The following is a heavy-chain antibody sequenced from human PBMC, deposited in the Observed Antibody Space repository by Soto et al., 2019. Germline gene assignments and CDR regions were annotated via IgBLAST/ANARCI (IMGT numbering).Heavy chain of an antibody. CDR2: ISYDGSNK. D-gene: IGHD3-3*01. CDR3: ARGRTEGSTIFGVAVGRNYGMDV. J-gene: IGHJ6*02. Sequence: QVQLVESGGGVVQTGRSLRLSCAASGFTFSSYGMHWVRQTPGKGLEWVAVISYDGSNKYYADSVKGRFTISRDNSNNTVYQQINSMRAEETAVYYWARGRTEGSTIFGVAVGRNYGMDVWGQGPTFTVSS. V-gene: IGHV3-30*03. CDR1: GFTFSSYG.